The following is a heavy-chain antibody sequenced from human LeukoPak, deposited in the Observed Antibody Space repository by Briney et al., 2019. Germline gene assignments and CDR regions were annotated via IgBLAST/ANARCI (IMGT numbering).Heavy chain of an antibody. D-gene: IGHD4-11*01. CDR1: GGSISSYY. V-gene: IGHV4-59*01. Sequence: SETLSLTCTVSGGSISSYYWSWIRQPPGKGLEWIGCINYSGNTKYNPSLKSRVIMSIDTSKNQFSLKLDSVTAADTAVYHCARGMSDTTSYSHSDNWGQGILVTVSS. CDR2: INYSGNT. CDR3: ARGMSDTTSYSHSDN. J-gene: IGHJ4*02.